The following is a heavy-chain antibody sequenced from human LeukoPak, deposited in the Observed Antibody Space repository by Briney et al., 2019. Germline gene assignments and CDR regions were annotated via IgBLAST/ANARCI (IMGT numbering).Heavy chain of an antibody. Sequence: ASVKVSCKASGYTFTNYGITWVRQAPGQGLEWMGWISAYNGNTNYAQKLQGRVTMTTDTSTSTAYMELGSLRSDDTAVFYCARDHLYCSSTTCYGETIDYWGQGTLVTVSS. V-gene: IGHV1-18*01. J-gene: IGHJ4*02. CDR3: ARDHLYCSSTTCYGETIDY. CDR2: ISAYNGNT. CDR1: GYTFTNYG. D-gene: IGHD2-2*01.